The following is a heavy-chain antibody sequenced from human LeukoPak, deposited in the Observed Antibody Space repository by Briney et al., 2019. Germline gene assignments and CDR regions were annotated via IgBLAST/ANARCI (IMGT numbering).Heavy chain of an antibody. J-gene: IGHJ4*02. CDR1: GFTFSSYA. CDR2: ISGSGGST. D-gene: IGHD2-2*01. Sequence: GGSLRLSCAASGFTFSSYAMSWVRQAPGKGLEGVPAISGSGGSTYYADSVKGGFTISRDNSKNTLYLQMNSLRAEDTAVYYCASKVPAAMWYFDYWGQGTLVTVSS. V-gene: IGHV3-23*01. CDR3: ASKVPAAMWYFDY.